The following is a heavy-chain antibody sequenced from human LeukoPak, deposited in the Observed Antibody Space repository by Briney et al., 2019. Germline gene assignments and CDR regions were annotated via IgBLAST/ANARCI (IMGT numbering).Heavy chain of an antibody. D-gene: IGHD5-24*01. V-gene: IGHV4-39*01. CDR3: ANRRDGYNYNY. CDR1: GGSISSSSYY. J-gene: IGHJ4*02. Sequence: SETLSLTCTVSGGSISSSSYYWGWIRQPPGKGLEGIGSIYYSGSTYYNPSLKSRLTISVDTSKNQFSLKLSSVTAADTAVYYCANRRDGYNYNYWGQGTLVTVSS. CDR2: IYYSGST.